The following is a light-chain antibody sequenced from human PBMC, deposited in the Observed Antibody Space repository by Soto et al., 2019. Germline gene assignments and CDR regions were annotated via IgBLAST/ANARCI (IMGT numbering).Light chain of an antibody. CDR3: CSYAGSYTYV. CDR1: SSDVGGHDY. V-gene: IGLV2-11*01. J-gene: IGLJ1*01. CDR2: SVS. Sequence: QSALTQPRSVSGSPGQSVTISCTGTSSDVGGHDYVSWYQQQPGKAPKLMISSVSRRPSGVPDRFSGSKSGNTASLTISGLQIEDEADYYCCSYAGSYTYVIGTGTKLTVL.